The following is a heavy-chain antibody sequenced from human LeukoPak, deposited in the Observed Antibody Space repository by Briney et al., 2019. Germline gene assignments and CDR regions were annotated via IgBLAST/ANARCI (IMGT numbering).Heavy chain of an antibody. J-gene: IGHJ4*02. Sequence: SETLSLTCTVSGGSISSYYWSWIRQPPGKGLEWIGYTYYSGSTNYNPSLKSRVTISVDTSKNQFSLKLSSVTAADTAVYYCARDRGAAAGTGYFDYWGQGTLVTVSS. CDR1: GGSISSYY. CDR3: ARDRGAAAGTGYFDY. CDR2: TYYSGST. D-gene: IGHD6-13*01. V-gene: IGHV4-59*01.